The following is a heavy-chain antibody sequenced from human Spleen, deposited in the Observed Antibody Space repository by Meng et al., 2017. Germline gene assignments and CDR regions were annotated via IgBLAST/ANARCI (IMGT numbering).Heavy chain of an antibody. CDR1: GFTFSSYG. D-gene: IGHD4-11*01. J-gene: IGHJ6*02. Sequence: GESLKISCAASGFTFSSYGMHWVRQAPGKGLEWVAVIWYDGSNKYYADSVKGRFTISRDNSKNTLYLQMNSLRAEDTAVYYCARQGYSNSYFYSYGMDVWGQGTTVTVSS. CDR2: IWYDGSNK. CDR3: ARQGYSNSYFYSYGMDV. V-gene: IGHV3-33*01.